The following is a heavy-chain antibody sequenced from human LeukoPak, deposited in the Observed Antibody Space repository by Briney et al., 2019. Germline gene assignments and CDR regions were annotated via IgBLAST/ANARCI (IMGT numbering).Heavy chain of an antibody. Sequence: GGSLRLSCAASGFTFSSYAMSWVRQAPGKGLEWVSAISGSGGSTYYADSVKGRFTISRDNAKNSLYLQMNSLRAEDTAVYYCASGITFGGVIVGDTFDYWGQGTLVTVSS. CDR3: ASGITFGGVIVGDTFDY. CDR2: ISGSGGST. CDR1: GFTFSSYA. J-gene: IGHJ4*02. V-gene: IGHV3-23*01. D-gene: IGHD3-16*02.